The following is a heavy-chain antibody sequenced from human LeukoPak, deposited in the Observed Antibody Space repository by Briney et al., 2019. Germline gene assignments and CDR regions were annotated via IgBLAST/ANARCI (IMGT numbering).Heavy chain of an antibody. CDR2: IYHSGTT. Sequence: SSGTLSLTCTVSGGYISSYYWSWLRQPPGKGLECIGYIYHSGTTNYNPSLKSRVTMSVDTSKNQFSLDLSSVTAADTAVYYCTRYCRENTCYSHYYYGMDVWGQGTTVTVSS. D-gene: IGHD2-15*01. CDR1: GGYISSYY. J-gene: IGHJ6*02. CDR3: TRYCRENTCYSHYYYGMDV. V-gene: IGHV4-59*01.